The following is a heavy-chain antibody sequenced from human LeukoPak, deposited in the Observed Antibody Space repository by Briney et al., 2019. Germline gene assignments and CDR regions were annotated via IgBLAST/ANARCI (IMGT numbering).Heavy chain of an antibody. CDR1: ALTLSSYA. V-gene: IGHV3-23*01. J-gene: IGHJ3*01. CDR2: ISGSGGST. Sequence: GGSLRLSCAASALTLSSYAMSWVRQAPGKGLEWVSAISGSGGSTYYADSVKGRFTISRDNSKNTLYLQMNSLRAEDTAVYYCAKDKAAVDAFDLWGQGTMVTVSS. CDR3: AKDKAAVDAFDL. D-gene: IGHD6-13*01.